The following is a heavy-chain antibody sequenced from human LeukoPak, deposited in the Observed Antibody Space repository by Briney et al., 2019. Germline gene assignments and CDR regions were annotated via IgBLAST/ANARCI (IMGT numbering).Heavy chain of an antibody. CDR1: GFTFSDYY. V-gene: IGHV3-11*04. CDR2: ISSSGSTI. Sequence: SXXXSGFTFSDYYMSWIRQAPGKGLEWVSYISSSGSTIYYADSVKGRFTISRDNAKNSLYLQMNSLRAEDTAVYYCARDLTFGEPFDYWGQGTLVTVSS. D-gene: IGHD3-10*01. J-gene: IGHJ4*02. CDR3: ARDLTFGEPFDY.